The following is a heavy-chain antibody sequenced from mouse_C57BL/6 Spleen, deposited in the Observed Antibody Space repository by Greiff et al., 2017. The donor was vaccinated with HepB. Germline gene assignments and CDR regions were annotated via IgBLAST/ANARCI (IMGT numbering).Heavy chain of an antibody. CDR1: GFTFSSYG. CDR2: ISSGGSYT. J-gene: IGHJ3*01. D-gene: IGHD1-1*01. CDR3: ARGEDYYYVAWFAY. V-gene: IGHV5-6*02. Sequence: EVMLVESGGDLVKPGGSLKLSCAASGFTFSSYGMSWVRQTPDKRLEWVATISSGGSYTYYPDSVKGRFTISRDNAKNTLYLQMSSLKSEDTAMYYCARGEDYYYVAWFAYWGQGTLVTVSA.